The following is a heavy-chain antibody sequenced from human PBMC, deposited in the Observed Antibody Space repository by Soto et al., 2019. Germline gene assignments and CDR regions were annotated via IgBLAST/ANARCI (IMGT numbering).Heavy chain of an antibody. D-gene: IGHD3-10*01. J-gene: IGHJ6*02. CDR1: GFTFSDHY. V-gene: IGHV3-11*05. Sequence: QVQLVESGGGLVKSGGSLRLSCAASGFTFSDHYMSWIRQAPGKGLEWVSYISGSSSYTNYADSVKGRFTISRDNAKNSLYLQMNSLRADDTAVYYCARALYYSDVWGQGTTVTVSS. CDR2: ISGSSSYT. CDR3: ARALYYSDV.